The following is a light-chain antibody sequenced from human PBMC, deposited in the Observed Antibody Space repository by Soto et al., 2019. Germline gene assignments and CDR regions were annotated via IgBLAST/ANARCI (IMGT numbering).Light chain of an antibody. CDR2: KAS. Sequence: DIQLTQSPSTLSASVVYRVTITFRASRSIINWLAWYQQKSGKGPKLLIYKASNLQTGVPSRFSGSGYGTEFTLTISSLQPDDVATYYCQQYSDHWTFGQGTKVDNK. V-gene: IGKV1-5*03. J-gene: IGKJ1*01. CDR3: QQYSDHWT. CDR1: RSIINW.